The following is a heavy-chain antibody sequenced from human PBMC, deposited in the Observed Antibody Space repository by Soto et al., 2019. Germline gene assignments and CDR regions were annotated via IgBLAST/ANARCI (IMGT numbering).Heavy chain of an antibody. V-gene: IGHV4-59*01. CDR2: IYYSGST. CDR3: ARGGVLWNYYSGARSYYNPDYAMDV. Sequence: SETLSLTCIVSGGSLNSYSWSWLRQPPGKGLEWFGYIYYSGSTNYNPSLKSRVTISVDTSQNQFSLKLSSVTAADTAVYYCARGGVLWNYYSGARSYYNPDYAMDVWGQGTTVA. D-gene: IGHD3-10*01. J-gene: IGHJ6*01. CDR1: GGSLNSYS.